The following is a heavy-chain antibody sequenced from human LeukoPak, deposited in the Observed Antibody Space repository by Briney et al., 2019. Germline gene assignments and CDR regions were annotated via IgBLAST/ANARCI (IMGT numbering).Heavy chain of an antibody. CDR2: IDHSGST. CDR1: GASLRGSY. J-gene: IGHJ2*01. D-gene: IGHD1-14*01. CDR3: ARGGNGWYFDL. Sequence: SETLSLTCAVQGASLRGSYWSWVRQPPGKGLQWIGQIDHSGSTHSIPSLKSRVTISLDTSQSQVSLKVNSVTAADTAVYFCARGGNGWYFDLWGRGTLVTVSS. V-gene: IGHV4-34*01.